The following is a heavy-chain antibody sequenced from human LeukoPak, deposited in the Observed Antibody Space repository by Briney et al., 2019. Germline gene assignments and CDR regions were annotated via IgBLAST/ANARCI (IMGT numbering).Heavy chain of an antibody. D-gene: IGHD3-22*01. CDR2: IYHTGNT. J-gene: IGHJ4*02. CDR3: AHEDYNDFNSFDF. Sequence: SETLSLICTVSGDSIRSSTNYWAWIRQPPGKGLEWIGSIYHTGNTYYNSSLQSRVTLSVDTSKNQFSLKLTSVTAADTAVYYCAHEDYNDFNSFDFWGQGTLVTVSS. CDR1: GDSIRSSTNY. V-gene: IGHV4-39*01.